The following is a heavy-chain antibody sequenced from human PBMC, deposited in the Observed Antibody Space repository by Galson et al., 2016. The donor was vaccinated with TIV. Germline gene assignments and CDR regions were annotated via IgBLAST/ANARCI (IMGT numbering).Heavy chain of an antibody. Sequence: SLRLSCAASGFTFSNFFMHWVRQAPGRGLEWVALIWYDGTNKYYENSVKGRFTISRDNSKNSLYLQMSSLRVEDMGVYYCARDRGNRGIIDYWGQGTLVTVSS. D-gene: IGHD1-14*01. CDR3: ARDRGNRGIIDY. J-gene: IGHJ4*02. V-gene: IGHV3-33*01. CDR2: IWYDGTNK. CDR1: GFTFSNFF.